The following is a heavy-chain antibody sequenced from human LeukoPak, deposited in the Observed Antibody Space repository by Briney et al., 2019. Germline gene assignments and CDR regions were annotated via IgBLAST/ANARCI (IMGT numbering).Heavy chain of an antibody. CDR2: IIPLFGAA. CDR1: GGAFSNYA. Sequence: GASVKVSCKASGGAFSNYAISWVRQAPGQGLEWMGGIIPLFGAAKYAQKFQGRVTITMDESTTTAYMELSSLRSEDTAVYYCARGMGTRPIHYWAQGTLVTVSS. CDR3: ARGMGTRPIHY. J-gene: IGHJ4*02. V-gene: IGHV1-69*05. D-gene: IGHD6-6*01.